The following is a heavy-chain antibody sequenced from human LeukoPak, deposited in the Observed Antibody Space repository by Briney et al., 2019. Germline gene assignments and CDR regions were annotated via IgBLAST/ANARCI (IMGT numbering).Heavy chain of an antibody. D-gene: IGHD1-7*01. CDR2: ISYDGSNT. CDR1: GFTFSTYG. V-gene: IGHV3-30*18. CDR3: AKDRTTGVTPFDY. J-gene: IGHJ4*02. Sequence: PGGSLRLSCAVSGFTFSTYGMHWDRQAPGKGLEWVAVISYDGSNTYYADSVKGRFTISRDHSKNTLYLQMNSQRAEHSAAYNCAKDRTTGVTPFDYWGQGTLVTVSS.